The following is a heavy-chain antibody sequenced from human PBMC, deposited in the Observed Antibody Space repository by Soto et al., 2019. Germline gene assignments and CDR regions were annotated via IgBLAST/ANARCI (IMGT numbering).Heavy chain of an antibody. Sequence: QVQLVQSGAEVKKPGASVKVSCKASGYTFTSYGISWVRQAPGQGLEWMGWISAYNGNTNYAQKLQGRVTMTTDTSTSTAYMELRSLRSDDTAVYYCLRDYDFWSCYPSPWFDPLGQGNLVPGSS. V-gene: IGHV1-18*01. CDR2: ISAYNGNT. D-gene: IGHD3-3*01. CDR3: LRDYDFWSCYPSPWFDP. J-gene: IGHJ5*02. CDR1: GYTFTSYG.